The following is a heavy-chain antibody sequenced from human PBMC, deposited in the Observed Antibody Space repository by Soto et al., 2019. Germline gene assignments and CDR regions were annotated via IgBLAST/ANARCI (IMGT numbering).Heavy chain of an antibody. D-gene: IGHD6-13*01. J-gene: IGHJ6*02. CDR2: IYSGGGT. CDR3: AREEGSSWYIGPRYYYGMDV. Sequence: EVQLVESGGGLVQPGGSLRLSCAASGFAVSSNYMSWVRQAPGKGLEWVSVIYSGGGTEYADSVKGRFIISRDNSKNTLYLQMSSLRAEDTAVYYCAREEGSSWYIGPRYYYGMDVWGQGTTVTVSS. V-gene: IGHV3-66*01. CDR1: GFAVSSNY.